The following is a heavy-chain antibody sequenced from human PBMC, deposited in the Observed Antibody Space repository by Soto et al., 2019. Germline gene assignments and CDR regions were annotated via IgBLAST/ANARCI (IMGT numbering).Heavy chain of an antibody. CDR3: TRHKEYYYGSGSYAGSGYYYGMDV. CDR1: WFTFSGSA. J-gene: IGHJ6*02. Sequence: GGSLRLSCAASWFTFSGSAMHWVRQASGKGLEWVGRIRSKANSYATAYAASVKGRFTISRDDSKNTAYLQMNSLKTEDTAVYYCTRHKEYYYGSGSYAGSGYYYGMDVWGQGTTVTVSS. D-gene: IGHD3-10*01. CDR2: IRSKANSYAT. V-gene: IGHV3-73*01.